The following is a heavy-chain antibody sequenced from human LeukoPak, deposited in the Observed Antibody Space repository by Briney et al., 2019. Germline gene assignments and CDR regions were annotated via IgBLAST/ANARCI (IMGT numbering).Heavy chain of an antibody. CDR1: GGSLSSYY. V-gene: IGHV4-59*01. CDR2: IYYSGST. J-gene: IGHJ5*02. Sequence: SETLSLTCTVSGGSLSSYYWSWIRQPPGKGLEWIGYIYYSGSTNYNPSLKSRVTISVDTSKNQFSLKLSSVTAADTAVYYCARNPSITIFGVVPNWFDPWGQGTLVTVSS. D-gene: IGHD3-3*01. CDR3: ARNPSITIFGVVPNWFDP.